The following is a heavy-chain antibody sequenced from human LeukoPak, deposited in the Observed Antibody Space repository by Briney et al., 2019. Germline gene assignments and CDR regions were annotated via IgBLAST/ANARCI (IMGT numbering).Heavy chain of an antibody. CDR3: ASHTYYLSSGSFGH. J-gene: IGHJ4*02. V-gene: IGHV1-8*01. Sequence: ASVKDSCKASGYTFTCFDINWVRQATGQGPEWMGWMNPGSGNTGYAQRFRGRVTMTRDTSISTAYLELSSLTSEDTAVYYCASHTYYLSSGSFGHWGQGTLVTVSS. CDR1: GYTFTCFD. CDR2: MNPGSGNT. D-gene: IGHD3-10*01.